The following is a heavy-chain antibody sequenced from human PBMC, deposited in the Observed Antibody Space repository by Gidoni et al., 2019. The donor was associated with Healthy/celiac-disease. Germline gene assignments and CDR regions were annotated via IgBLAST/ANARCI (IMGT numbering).Heavy chain of an antibody. J-gene: IGHJ6*02. CDR2: IIPIFGTA. CDR1: GGTFSSYA. V-gene: IGHV1-69*01. Sequence: QVQLVQSGAEVKKPGSSVKVSCQASGGTFSSYALSWVRQAPGQGLEWMGGIIPIFGTANYAQKFQGRVTITADESTSTAYMELSSLRSEDTAVYYCARVPSIPLRSSTSRRYYYYGMDVWGQGTTVTVSS. D-gene: IGHD2-2*01. CDR3: ARVPSIPLRSSTSRRYYYYGMDV.